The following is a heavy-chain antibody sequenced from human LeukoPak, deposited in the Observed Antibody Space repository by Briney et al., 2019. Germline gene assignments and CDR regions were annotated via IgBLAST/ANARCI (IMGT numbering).Heavy chain of an antibody. CDR2: IYYSGST. D-gene: IGHD3-9*01. J-gene: IGHJ5*02. CDR3: ARENDILTGYYSNPWFDP. CDR1: GYSISSGYF. Sequence: PSETLSLTCAVSGYSISSGYFWGWIRQPPGKGLEWIGSIYYSGSTYYNPSLKSRVTISLDTSKNQFSLKVSSVTAADTAVYYCARENDILTGYYSNPWFDPWGQGTLVTVSS. V-gene: IGHV4-38-2*02.